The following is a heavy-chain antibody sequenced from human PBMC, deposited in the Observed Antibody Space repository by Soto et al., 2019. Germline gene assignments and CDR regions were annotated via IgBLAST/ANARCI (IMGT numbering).Heavy chain of an antibody. CDR2: ISFDGINK. V-gene: IGHV3-30*03. CDR3: ASRVPHGTYGAPYFQH. Sequence: QVQLVESGGGVVQPEKSLRLSCAASGFTFSSNGMHWVGQAPGKGLEWVAVISFDGINKYYADSVKGRFTISRDNSKNTLYLQMNSLRAEDTAVYYCASRVPHGTYGAPYFQHWGQGTLVTVS. CDR1: GFTFSSNG. J-gene: IGHJ1*01. D-gene: IGHD1-26*01.